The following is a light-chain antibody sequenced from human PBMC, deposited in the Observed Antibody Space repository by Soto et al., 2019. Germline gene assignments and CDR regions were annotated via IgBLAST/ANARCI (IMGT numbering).Light chain of an antibody. J-gene: IGKJ5*01. CDR1: QSFNNN. Sequence: KKVTQSLATLSVSTEERATLSCRASQSFNNNLAWYQQKPGQAPRLLISGASPRATGIPARFSGSGSGTEFTLTISILQSEDFVLYYSQQYTIWPLSFGQGTRLAI. CDR3: QQYTIWPLS. CDR2: GAS. V-gene: IGKV3-15*01.